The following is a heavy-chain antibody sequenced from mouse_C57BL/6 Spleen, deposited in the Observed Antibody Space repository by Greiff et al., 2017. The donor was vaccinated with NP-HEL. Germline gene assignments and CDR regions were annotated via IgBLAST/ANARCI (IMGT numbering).Heavy chain of an antibody. J-gene: IGHJ2*01. D-gene: IGHD4-1*01. CDR3: ARGYTGYFDY. CDR2: SRNKANDYTT. Sequence: DVKLVESGGGLVQSGRSLRLSCATSGFTFSDFYMEWVRQAPGKGLEWIAASRNKANDYTTEYSASVKGRFIVSRDTSQSILYLQMNALRAEDTAIYYCARGYTGYFDYWGQGTTLTVSS. CDR1: GFTFSDFY. V-gene: IGHV7-1*01.